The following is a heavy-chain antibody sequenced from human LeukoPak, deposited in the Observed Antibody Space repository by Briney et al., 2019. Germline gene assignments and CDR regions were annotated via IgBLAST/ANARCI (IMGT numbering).Heavy chain of an antibody. CDR3: ARDFAAMIDY. CDR2: IWYDGSNK. J-gene: IGHJ4*02. D-gene: IGHD2-2*01. V-gene: IGHV3-33*01. Sequence: PGRSLRLSCVASRFTFSNYGMHCVRQAPGKGLEWVALIWYDGSNKYCADSVKGRFTISRDNSENTLYLQMNSLRAEDTAMYYCARDFAAMIDYCGQGTLVTVSS. CDR1: RFTFSNYG.